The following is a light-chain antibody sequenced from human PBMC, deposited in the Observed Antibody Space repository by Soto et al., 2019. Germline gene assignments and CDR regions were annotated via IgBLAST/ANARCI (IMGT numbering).Light chain of an antibody. CDR2: GIS. CDR3: QQYVTSSPRT. J-gene: IGKJ1*01. V-gene: IGKV3-20*01. Sequence: EIVMTQSPATLSVSPGERATLSCRASQSVRAYLAWYQQKPGQAPRLLMYGISRRATGIPDRFSGSGSGTDFTLTITRLEPEDFAVYYCQQYVTSSPRTFGQGTKVDIK. CDR1: QSVRAY.